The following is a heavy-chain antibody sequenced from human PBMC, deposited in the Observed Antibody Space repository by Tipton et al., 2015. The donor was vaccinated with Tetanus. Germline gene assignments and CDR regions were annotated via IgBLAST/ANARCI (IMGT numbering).Heavy chain of an antibody. V-gene: IGHV4-59*12. D-gene: IGHD3-10*01. CDR3: ARASVTILRGVMIRGTGWFVP. Sequence: TLSLTCTVSGGSISSYYWTWIRQPPGRGLEWIGYIHYSGNTFYKPSLKSRVTISVDTSKKQFSLKMTSVTAADTAVYFCARASVTILRGVMIRGTGWFVPWGQGTLVTVSS. CDR2: IHYSGNT. J-gene: IGHJ5*02. CDR1: GGSISSYY.